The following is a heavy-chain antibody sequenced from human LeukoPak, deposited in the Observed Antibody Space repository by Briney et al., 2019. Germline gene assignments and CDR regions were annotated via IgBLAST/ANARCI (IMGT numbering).Heavy chain of an antibody. CDR1: GFSFSRYA. V-gene: IGHV3-30-3*01. D-gene: IGHD5-12*01. CDR3: ARDRNSGYDVGPAEYFQH. CDR2: SSFDGNNK. J-gene: IGHJ1*01. Sequence: GGSLRLSCAASGFSFSRYAMYWVRQAPGKGLEGVAISSFDGNNKYYADSVKGRFTMSKDNSKDTLYLQMNSLRAEDTAVYYCARDRNSGYDVGPAEYFQHWGQGTLVTVSS.